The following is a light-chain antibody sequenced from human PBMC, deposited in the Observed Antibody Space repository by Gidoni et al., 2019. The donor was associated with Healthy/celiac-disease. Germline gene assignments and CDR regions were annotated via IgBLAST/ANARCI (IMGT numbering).Light chain of an antibody. J-gene: IGKJ2*01. Sequence: DIQMTQSPSTLSASVGDRVTITFRASQSISSWLAWYQQKPGKAPKLLIYKASSLESGVPSRFSGSGSGTEFTLTISSLQPDDFATYYCQQYNSYPYTFXQXTKLXIK. V-gene: IGKV1-5*03. CDR3: QQYNSYPYT. CDR1: QSISSW. CDR2: KAS.